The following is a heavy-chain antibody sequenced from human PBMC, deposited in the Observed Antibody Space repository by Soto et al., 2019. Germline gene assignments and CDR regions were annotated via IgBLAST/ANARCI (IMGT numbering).Heavy chain of an antibody. V-gene: IGHV4-30-4*01. Sequence: QVQLQESGPGLVKPSQTLSLTCTVSGGSISDGAYYWSWIRQPPGKGLEWIGYIYNSGNTYNNPSLKXRXTXSXXTSKNQFSLNLNSVTAADTAVYYCASGLSGDKVDQWGQGTLVTVSS. CDR1: GGSISDGAYY. CDR3: ASGLSGDKVDQ. J-gene: IGHJ4*02. CDR2: IYNSGNT. D-gene: IGHD2-21*01.